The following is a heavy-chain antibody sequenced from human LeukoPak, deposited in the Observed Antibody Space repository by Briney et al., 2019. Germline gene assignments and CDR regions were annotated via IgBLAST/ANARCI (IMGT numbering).Heavy chain of an antibody. CDR2: ISAYGHT. Sequence: ASVKVSCKASGYTFTSYGTSWVRQAPGQGLEWMGWISAYGHTKLARNLQARVTVTIDTSTTTAYMELRSLSSDDTAVYFCARETASGYLGFDFWGQGTLITVSS. D-gene: IGHD3-3*01. CDR3: ARETASGYLGFDF. CDR1: GYTFTSYG. J-gene: IGHJ4*02. V-gene: IGHV1-18*01.